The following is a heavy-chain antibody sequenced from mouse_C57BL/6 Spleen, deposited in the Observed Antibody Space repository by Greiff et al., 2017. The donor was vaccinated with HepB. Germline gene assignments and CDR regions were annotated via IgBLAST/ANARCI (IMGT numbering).Heavy chain of an antibody. CDR3: ARGGYYGNSYYYAMDY. V-gene: IGHV1-26*01. CDR2: INPNNGGT. J-gene: IGHJ4*01. Sequence: EVKLQQSGPELVKPGASVKISCKASGYTFTDYYMNWVKQSHGKSLEWIGDINPNNGGTSYNQKFKGKATLTVDKSSSTAYMELRSLTSEDSAVYYCARGGYYGNSYYYAMDYWGQGTSVTVSS. D-gene: IGHD2-1*01. CDR1: GYTFTDYY.